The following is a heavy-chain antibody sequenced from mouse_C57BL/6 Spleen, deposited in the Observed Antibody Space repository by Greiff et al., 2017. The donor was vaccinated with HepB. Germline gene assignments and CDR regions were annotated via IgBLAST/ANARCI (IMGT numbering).Heavy chain of an antibody. CDR1: GYTFTSYW. CDR2: INPSNGGT. V-gene: IGHV1-53*01. D-gene: IGHD1-1*01. J-gene: IGHJ2*01. CDR3: ARGYYGSSSYYFDY. Sequence: QVHVKQPGTELVKPGASVKLSCKASGYTFTSYWMHWVKQRPGQGLEWIGNINPSNGGTNYNEKFKSKATLTVDKSSSTAYMQLSSLTSEDSAVYYCARGYYGSSSYYFDYWGQGTTLTVSS.